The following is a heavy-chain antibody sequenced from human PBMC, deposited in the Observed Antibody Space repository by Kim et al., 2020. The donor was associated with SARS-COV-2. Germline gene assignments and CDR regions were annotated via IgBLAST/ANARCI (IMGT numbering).Heavy chain of an antibody. CDR3: ARDRDGSGYYFDS. V-gene: IGHV1-69*13. J-gene: IGHJ4*02. CDR1: GDTSGNFA. D-gene: IGHD3-22*01. Sequence: SVKVSCKASGDTSGNFAVNWVRQVPGQGLEWIGGIIPIFGTPTYGQKLQGRVTITADEATSTTHMELSSLISDDTAVYYCARDRDGSGYYFDSWGQGSRVTVSS. CDR2: IIPIFGTP.